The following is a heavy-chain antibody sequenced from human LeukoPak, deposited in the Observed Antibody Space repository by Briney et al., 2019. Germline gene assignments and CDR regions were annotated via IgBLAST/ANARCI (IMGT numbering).Heavy chain of an antibody. CDR2: IKQDGSEK. D-gene: IGHD3-3*01. CDR1: GFMFSSYW. Sequence: GGSLRLSCAASGFMFSSYWMSGVRQAPGKGLEWVANIKQDGSEKYYVDSVKGGFTFSRDNAKNSLYLQMNSLRAEDTAVYYCARALTIFGVVAYFDYWGQGTLVTVSS. J-gene: IGHJ4*02. V-gene: IGHV3-7*05. CDR3: ARALTIFGVVAYFDY.